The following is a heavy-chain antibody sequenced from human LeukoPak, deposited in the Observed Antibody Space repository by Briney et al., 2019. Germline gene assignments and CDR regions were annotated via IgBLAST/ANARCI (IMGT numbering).Heavy chain of an antibody. CDR3: AKSESYRFDY. CDR2: ISSSSTTI. V-gene: IGHV3-48*02. J-gene: IGHJ4*02. CDR1: GFTFGSYS. D-gene: IGHD1-26*01. Sequence: GGSLRLSCEASGFTFGSYSMNWVRQAPGKGLEWVSFISSSSTTIYYADSVKGRFTISRDNAKNSLYLQVNSLRDEDTAVYYCAKSESYRFDYWGQGTLVTVSS.